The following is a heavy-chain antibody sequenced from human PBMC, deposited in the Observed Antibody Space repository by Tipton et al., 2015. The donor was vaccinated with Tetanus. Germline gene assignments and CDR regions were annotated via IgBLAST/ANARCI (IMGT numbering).Heavy chain of an antibody. Sequence: LRLSCAASGFNFDSHSMNWVRQAPGKGLEWIGYIYYSGSTNYNPSLKSRVTISVDTSKNQFSLKLSSVTAADTAVYYCARGPSVAYCSGGSCPVWFDPWGQGTLVTVSS. J-gene: IGHJ5*02. CDR3: ARGPSVAYCSGGSCPVWFDP. D-gene: IGHD2-15*01. V-gene: IGHV4-59*11. CDR2: IYYSGST. CDR1: GFNFDSHS.